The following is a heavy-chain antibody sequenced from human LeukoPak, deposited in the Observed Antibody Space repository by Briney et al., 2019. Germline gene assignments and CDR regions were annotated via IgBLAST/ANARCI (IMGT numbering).Heavy chain of an antibody. Sequence: GASVKVSCKASGYTFTGYYMHWVRQAPGQGLEWMGWINPNSGGTNYAQKFQGWVTMTRDTSISTAYMELSRLRSDDTAVYYCARGPEDFWSGYLDYYYMDVWGKGTTVTVSS. CDR2: INPNSGGT. D-gene: IGHD3-3*01. CDR3: ARGPEDFWSGYLDYYYMDV. V-gene: IGHV1-2*04. J-gene: IGHJ6*03. CDR1: GYTFTGYY.